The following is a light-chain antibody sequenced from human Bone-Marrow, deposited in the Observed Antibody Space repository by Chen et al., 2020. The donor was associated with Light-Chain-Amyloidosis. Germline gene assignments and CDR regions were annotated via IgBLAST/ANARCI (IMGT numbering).Light chain of an antibody. Sequence: SYELTQPPSVSVSPGQTARITCSGDDLPTEYAYWYQQKPGQAPVLVIHRDTERPAGISERFSGANSGTTATLIISGVEAEDEADDHCQSADSSGTYEVIFGGGTKLTVL. CDR3: QSADSSGTYEVI. CDR1: DLPTEY. V-gene: IGLV3-25*03. J-gene: IGLJ2*01. CDR2: RDT.